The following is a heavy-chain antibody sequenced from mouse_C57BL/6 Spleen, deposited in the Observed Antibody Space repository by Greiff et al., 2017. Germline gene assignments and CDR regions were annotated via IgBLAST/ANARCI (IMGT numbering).Heavy chain of an antibody. V-gene: IGHV1-15*01. CDR1: GYTFTDYE. Sequence: VQLQQSGAELVRPGASVTLSCKASGYTFTDYEMHWVKQTPVHGLEWIGAIDPETGGTAYNQKFKGKAILTADKSSSTAYMELRSLTSEDSAVYYCTRSGSPYAMAYWGQGTSVTVSS. CDR2: IDPETGGT. J-gene: IGHJ4*01. CDR3: TRSGSPYAMAY. D-gene: IGHD1-1*01.